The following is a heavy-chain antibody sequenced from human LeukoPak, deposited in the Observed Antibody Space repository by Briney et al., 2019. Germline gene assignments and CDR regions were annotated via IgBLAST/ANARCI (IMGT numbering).Heavy chain of an antibody. Sequence: SETLSLTCTVSDGSISHYYWSWIRQPPGKGLEWIGYIYYSGSTNYNPSLKRRVTISLDTSKKLFSLKLNSVTAADTAVYYCARGEMATTDYWGQGTLVTVSS. CDR2: IYYSGST. J-gene: IGHJ4*02. V-gene: IGHV4-59*08. D-gene: IGHD5-24*01. CDR3: ARGEMATTDY. CDR1: DGSISHYY.